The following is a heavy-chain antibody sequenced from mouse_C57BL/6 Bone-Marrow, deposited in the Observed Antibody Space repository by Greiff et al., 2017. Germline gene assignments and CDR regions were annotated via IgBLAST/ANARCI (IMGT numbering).Heavy chain of an antibody. Sequence: EVMLVESGGGLVKPGGSLKLSCAASGFTFSSYAMSWVRQTPEKRLEWVATISAGGSYTYYPDNVKGRFTISRDNAKNNLYLQMSHLKSEDTAMYYCARPLYYGSSCRGFAYWGQGTLVTVSA. V-gene: IGHV5-4*03. CDR1: GFTFSSYA. CDR2: ISAGGSYT. D-gene: IGHD1-1*01. CDR3: ARPLYYGSSCRGFAY. J-gene: IGHJ3*01.